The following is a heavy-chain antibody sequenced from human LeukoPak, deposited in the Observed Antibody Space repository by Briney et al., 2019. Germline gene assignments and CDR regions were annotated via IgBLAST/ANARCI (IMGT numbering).Heavy chain of an antibody. CDR3: ARGGDYIWGTYRPFDS. CDR1: GGSISSNSYY. J-gene: IGHJ4*02. Sequence: SETLSLTCTVSGGSISSNSYYWGWIRQPPGKGLEWIGNIYYSGSTYYNPSLKSRVTISVDTSKNQFSLKLNSVTAADTAVYYCARGGDYIWGTYRPFDSWGQGTLVTVSS. V-gene: IGHV4-39*07. D-gene: IGHD3-16*02. CDR2: IYYSGST.